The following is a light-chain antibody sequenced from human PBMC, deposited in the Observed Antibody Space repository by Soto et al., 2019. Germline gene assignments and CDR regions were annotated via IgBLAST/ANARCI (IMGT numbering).Light chain of an antibody. J-gene: IGKJ4*01. CDR3: QQSNSDPT. Sequence: DIQMTQSPSSLSASVGDRVTIACRAGESIITYLNWYQQKPGKAPKLLIFAASSLKSGVPSRFSGSGSGTDFTLTINSLQLEDFATYYCQQSNSDPTFGGGTKGEIK. CDR2: AAS. CDR1: ESIITY. V-gene: IGKV1-39*01.